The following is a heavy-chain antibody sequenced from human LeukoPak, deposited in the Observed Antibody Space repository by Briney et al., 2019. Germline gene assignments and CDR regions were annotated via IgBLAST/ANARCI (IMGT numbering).Heavy chain of an antibody. V-gene: IGHV3-21*01. CDR2: ISSISTYK. D-gene: IGHD3-10*02. J-gene: IGHJ6*04. Sequence: GGSLRLSCTASGFTVSSNYMSWVRQAPGKGLEWISSISSISTYKFYADSVKGRFTISRDDSENSLYLQMNSLRAEDTAVYYCAELGITMIGGVWGKGTTVTISS. CDR3: AELGITMIGGV. CDR1: GFTVSSNY.